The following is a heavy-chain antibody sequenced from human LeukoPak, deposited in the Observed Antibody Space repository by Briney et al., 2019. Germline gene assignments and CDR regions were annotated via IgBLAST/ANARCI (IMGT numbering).Heavy chain of an antibody. CDR2: IYPGDSDT. V-gene: IGHV5-51*01. CDR1: GYSFTNYW. J-gene: IGHJ4*02. Sequence: GESLKISCXGSGYSFTNYWIGWVRQMPGKGLEWVGIIYPGDSDTRYSPSFQGQVTISADKSISTAYLQWSSLKASDTAMYYCARRDTTMDFDSWGQGTLVTVSS. CDR3: ARRDTTMDFDS. D-gene: IGHD5-18*01.